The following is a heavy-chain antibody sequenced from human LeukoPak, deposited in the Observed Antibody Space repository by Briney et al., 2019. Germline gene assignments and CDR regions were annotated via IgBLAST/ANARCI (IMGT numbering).Heavy chain of an antibody. CDR3: ARVGTNWGSDY. D-gene: IGHD7-27*01. Sequence: KPSETLSLTCTVSSGSISSYYWSWIRQPPGKGLEWIGYIYYSGSTKNNPSLKTRVTISVDTSKNQFSLKLSSVTAADTAVYYCARVGTNWGSDYWGQGTLVTVSS. CDR1: SGSISSYY. V-gene: IGHV4-59*08. CDR2: IYYSGST. J-gene: IGHJ4*02.